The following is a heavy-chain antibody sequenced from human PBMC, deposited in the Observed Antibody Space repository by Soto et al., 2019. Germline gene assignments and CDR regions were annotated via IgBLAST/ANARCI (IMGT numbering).Heavy chain of an antibody. Sequence: ESGGGLVQPGGFLRLSCSASGFTFSSYAMSWVRQAPGKGLEWVSAISGRDGSTYYADSVKGRFTISGDISKNTLYLQMNSLTAGDTAVYYCAKVVLVADTQAAHYYFDYWDQGTLVTVSS. CDR2: ISGRDGST. D-gene: IGHD2-15*01. CDR3: AKVVLVADTQAAHYYFDY. CDR1: GFTFSSYA. J-gene: IGHJ4*02. V-gene: IGHV3-23*01.